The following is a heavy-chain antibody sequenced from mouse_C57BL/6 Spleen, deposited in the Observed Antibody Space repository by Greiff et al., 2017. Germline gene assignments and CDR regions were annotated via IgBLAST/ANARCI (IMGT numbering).Heavy chain of an antibody. Sequence: EVKLVESGGGLVKPGGSLKLSCAASGFTFSSYAMSWVRQTPEQRLEWVATISDGGSYTYYPDNVKGRFTISRDNAKNNLYLQLSHLKSEDTAMYYCARDGRFPDYFDYWGQGTTLTVSS. CDR3: ARDGRFPDYFDY. CDR2: ISDGGSYT. CDR1: GFTFSSYA. V-gene: IGHV5-4*01. D-gene: IGHD4-1*01. J-gene: IGHJ2*01.